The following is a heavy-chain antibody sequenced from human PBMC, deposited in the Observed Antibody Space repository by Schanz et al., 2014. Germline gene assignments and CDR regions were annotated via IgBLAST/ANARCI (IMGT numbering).Heavy chain of an antibody. CDR3: ARDAGWAFGDYHGMDV. CDR1: GYSFTDYA. J-gene: IGHJ6*02. V-gene: IGHV1-18*01. CDR2: ISGYNGDT. D-gene: IGHD3-10*01. Sequence: QVQLVQSGVEVKRPGASVRVSCKASGYSFTDYAIHWVRQAPGQGLEWMGWISGYNGDTNYAPKFQDRVTMTTDTSTGITSLELRNLKSDDTAVYYCARDAGWAFGDYHGMDVCGQGTSVTVSS.